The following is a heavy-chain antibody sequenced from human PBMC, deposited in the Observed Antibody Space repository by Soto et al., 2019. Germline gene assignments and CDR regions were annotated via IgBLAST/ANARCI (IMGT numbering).Heavy chain of an antibody. CDR2: IWYDGSNK. Sequence: GGSLRLSCAASGFTFSSYGMHWVRQAPGKGLEWVAVIWYDGSNKYYADSVKGRFTISRDNSKNTLYLQMNSLRAEDTAVYYCARLPGGRGSYSNDAFDIWGQGTMVTVSS. V-gene: IGHV3-33*01. CDR3: ARLPGGRGSYSNDAFDI. D-gene: IGHD1-26*01. J-gene: IGHJ3*02. CDR1: GFTFSSYG.